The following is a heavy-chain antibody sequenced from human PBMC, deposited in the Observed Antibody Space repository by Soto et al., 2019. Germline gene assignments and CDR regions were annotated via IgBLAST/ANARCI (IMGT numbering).Heavy chain of an antibody. D-gene: IGHD2-2*01. CDR3: ARGIVVVPANPDY. Sequence: GGSLRLSCAAAGFTFSSYSRNWVRQATGKGLEWVSSISSSSSYIYYADSVKGRFTISRDNAKNSLYLQMNSLRAEDTAVYYCARGIVVVPANPDYWGQGTLVTVSS. J-gene: IGHJ4*02. CDR1: GFTFSSYS. CDR2: ISSSSSYI. V-gene: IGHV3-21*01.